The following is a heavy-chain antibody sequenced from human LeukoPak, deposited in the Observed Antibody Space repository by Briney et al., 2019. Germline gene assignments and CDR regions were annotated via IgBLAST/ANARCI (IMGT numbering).Heavy chain of an antibody. CDR2: ISSSGSII. CDR3: ARDFGYF. D-gene: IGHD3-10*01. Sequence: VGSLRLSCAASGFTFSNYKMNWVRQGPGKGLEWVSYISSSGSIIYYSDSVKGRFTISRDNAKNSLYLQMNSLRAEDTAVYYCARDFGYFWGQGTLVTVSS. V-gene: IGHV3-48*03. J-gene: IGHJ4*02. CDR1: GFTFSNYK.